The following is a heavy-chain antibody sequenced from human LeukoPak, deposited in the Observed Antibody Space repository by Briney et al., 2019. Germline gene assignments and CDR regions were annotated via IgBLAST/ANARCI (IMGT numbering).Heavy chain of an antibody. Sequence: SETLSLTCTVSGGSISSYYWSWIRQPAGKGLEMIGRIYTSGTTNYNRSLKSRITMSVDTSKNQFSLKLSSVTAADTAVYYCARAPTGTGGWNWFDPWGQGTLVTVSS. CDR3: ARAPTGTGGWNWFDP. CDR2: IYTSGTT. V-gene: IGHV4-4*07. CDR1: GGSISSYY. J-gene: IGHJ5*02. D-gene: IGHD1-1*01.